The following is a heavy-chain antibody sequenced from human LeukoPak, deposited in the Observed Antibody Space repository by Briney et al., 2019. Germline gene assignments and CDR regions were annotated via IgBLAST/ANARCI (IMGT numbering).Heavy chain of an antibody. J-gene: IGHJ4*02. CDR1: GYIFTNYA. Sequence: ASVKVSCNASGYIFTNYAMNWVRQAPGQGLEWMGWINTDTGNPTYAQGFTGRFVFSLDTSVSTAYLHISSLQAEDTAMYYCARLVTFYGDDYWGQGTLVTVSS. CDR2: INTDTGNP. V-gene: IGHV7-4-1*02. CDR3: ARLVTFYGDDY. D-gene: IGHD2-21*02.